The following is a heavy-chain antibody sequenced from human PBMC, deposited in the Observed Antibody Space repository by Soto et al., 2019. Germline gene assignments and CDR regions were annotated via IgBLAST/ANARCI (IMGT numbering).Heavy chain of an antibody. CDR3: AKTPRVITVITSFDH. Sequence: GGSLRLSSAASGFTFNNYALAWVRQAPGKGLEWVSAIRGSGASTYEADSVKGRFTISRDNSNNTLYLQMKSLRAEDTAVYYCAKTPRVITVITSFDHWGQGTPVTVSS. J-gene: IGHJ4*02. CDR1: GFTFNNYA. D-gene: IGHD3-16*01. V-gene: IGHV3-23*01. CDR2: IRGSGAST.